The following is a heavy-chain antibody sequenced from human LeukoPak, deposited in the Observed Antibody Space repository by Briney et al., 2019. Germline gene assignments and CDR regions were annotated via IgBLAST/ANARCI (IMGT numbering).Heavy chain of an antibody. V-gene: IGHV4-59*12. CDR2: IYYTGST. CDR3: ARDQVGAFDY. CDR1: GGSINGYY. J-gene: IGHJ4*02. Sequence: SETLSLTCTVSGGSINGYYWSWIRQSPGKGLESLGDIYYTGSTNYNPSLKSRVTMSVDTSRNQFFLRLSSVTAADTAVYYCARDQVGAFDYWGQGTLVTVSS. D-gene: IGHD1-26*01.